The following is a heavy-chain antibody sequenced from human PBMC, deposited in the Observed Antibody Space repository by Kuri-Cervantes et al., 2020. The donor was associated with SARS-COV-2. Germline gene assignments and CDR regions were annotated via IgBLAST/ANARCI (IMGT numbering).Heavy chain of an antibody. CDR2: IRSKANSYAT. J-gene: IGHJ6*02. V-gene: IGHV3-73*01. D-gene: IGHD2-2*01. CDR3: TRLPESITTSPYGMDV. CDR1: GFTFSGSA. Sequence: GESLKISCAASGFTFSGSAMHWVRQASGKGLEWVGRIRSKANSYATAYAASVKGRFTISRDDSRNTAYLEMNSLRPEDTAVYYCTRLPESITTSPYGMDVWGQGTTVTVSS.